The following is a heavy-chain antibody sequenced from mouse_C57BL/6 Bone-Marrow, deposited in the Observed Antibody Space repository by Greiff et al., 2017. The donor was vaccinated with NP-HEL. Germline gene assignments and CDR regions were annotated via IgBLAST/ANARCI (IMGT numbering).Heavy chain of an antibody. CDR3: ARGALYYSNFAFAY. CDR1: GYTFTSYW. D-gene: IGHD2-5*01. CDR2: IYPGSGST. J-gene: IGHJ3*01. Sequence: QVQLQPGAELVKPGASVKMSCKASGYTFTSYWITWVKQRPGQGLEWIGDIYPGSGSTNYNEKFKSKATLTVDTSSSTAYMQLSSLTSEDSAVYYCARGALYYSNFAFAYWGQGTLVTVSA. V-gene: IGHV1-55*01.